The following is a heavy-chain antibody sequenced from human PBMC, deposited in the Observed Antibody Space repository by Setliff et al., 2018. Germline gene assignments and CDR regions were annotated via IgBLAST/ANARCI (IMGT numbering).Heavy chain of an antibody. V-gene: IGHV4-4*08. CDR2: IYHNGNT. J-gene: IGHJ6*03. CDR1: GGSISPYF. Sequence: PSETLSLTCTVSGGSISPYFWSWIRQPPGKGLEWIGYIYHNGNTNFNPSLKSRVNMSVDTSKNQFSLNLSSVTAADTAVYYCARDNRARHYMDVWGKGTTVTVSS. CDR3: ARDNRARHYMDV. D-gene: IGHD3-10*01.